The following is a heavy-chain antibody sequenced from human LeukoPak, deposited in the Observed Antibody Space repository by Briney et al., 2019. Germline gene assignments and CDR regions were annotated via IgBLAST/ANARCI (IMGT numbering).Heavy chain of an antibody. Sequence: SETLSLTCAVSGGSISSSNWWSWVRQPPGKGLEWIGEIYHSGSTNYNPSLKSRVTISVDKSKNQFSLKLSSVTAADTAVYYCARGAYDYVWGSYRHRWFDPWGQGTLVTVSS. V-gene: IGHV4-4*02. CDR2: IYHSGST. CDR3: ARGAYDYVWGSYRHRWFDP. J-gene: IGHJ5*02. CDR1: GGSISSSNW. D-gene: IGHD3-16*02.